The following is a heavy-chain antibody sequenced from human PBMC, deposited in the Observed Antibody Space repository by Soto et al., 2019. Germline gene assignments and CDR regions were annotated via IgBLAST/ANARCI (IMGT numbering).Heavy chain of an antibody. D-gene: IGHD6-6*01. J-gene: IGHJ3*02. CDR3: ARFRAPRRQLISMSFHI. Sequence: GESLKISWKASGYDFINYWIAWVRQTPGRDLEWMGMIYPGDLDTRYNPSFRGRVTISADKSITTAFVQWGSLKASDSGIYYCARFRAPRRQLISMSFHIWGLGTLVTVSS. V-gene: IGHV5-51*01. CDR1: GYDFINYW. CDR2: IYPGDLDT.